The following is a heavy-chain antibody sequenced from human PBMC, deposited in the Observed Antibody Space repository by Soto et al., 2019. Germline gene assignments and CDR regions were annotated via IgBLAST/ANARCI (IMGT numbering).Heavy chain of an antibody. CDR1: GGSFSGYY. Sequence: PSETLSLTCAVYGGSFSGYYWSWIRQPPGKGLEWIGEINHSGSTNYNPSLKSRVTISVDTSKNQFSLKLSSVTAADTAVYYCARWGPKTGTILSHYYYYYGMDVWGQGTTVTVSS. J-gene: IGHJ6*02. CDR3: ARWGPKTGTILSHYYYYYGMDV. CDR2: INHSGST. D-gene: IGHD1-7*01. V-gene: IGHV4-34*01.